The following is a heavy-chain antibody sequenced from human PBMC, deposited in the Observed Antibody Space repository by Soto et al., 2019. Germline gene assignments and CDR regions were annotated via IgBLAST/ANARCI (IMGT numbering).Heavy chain of an antibody. CDR2: INSDGSST. J-gene: IGHJ4*02. CDR3: ARDTYYYDSSGYYYYPYYFDY. CDR1: GFTFSSYW. Sequence: GGSLRLSCAASGFTFSSYWMHWVRQAPGKGLVWVSRINSDGSSTSYADSVKGRFTISRDSAKNTLYLQMNSLRAEDTAVYYCARDTYYYDSSGYYYYPYYFDYWGQGTLVTVSS. V-gene: IGHV3-74*01. D-gene: IGHD3-22*01.